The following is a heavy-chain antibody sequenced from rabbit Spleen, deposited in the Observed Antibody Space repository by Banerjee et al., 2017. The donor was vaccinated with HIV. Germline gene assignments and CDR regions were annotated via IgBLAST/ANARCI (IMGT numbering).Heavy chain of an antibody. CDR2: IDTGRGTT. CDR3: ARDLTDVIGWNFGW. CDR1: GIDFNSDYD. Sequence: QQQLVESGGGLVTPGGTLTLTCTASGIDFNSDYDMCWVRQAPGKGLELIASIDTGRGTTHYASWAKGRFTISKTSSTVDLKMTSLTAADTATYFCARDLTDVIGWNFGWWGQGTLVTVS. D-gene: IGHD1-1*01. J-gene: IGHJ4*01. V-gene: IGHV1S43*01.